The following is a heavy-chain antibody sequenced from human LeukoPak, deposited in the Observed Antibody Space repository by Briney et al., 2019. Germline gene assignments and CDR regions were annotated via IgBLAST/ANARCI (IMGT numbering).Heavy chain of an antibody. D-gene: IGHD5-24*01. CDR1: GGSLISSNW. CDR2: MHHSGTS. Sequence: PSETLSLTCAVSGGSLISSNWWSWVRQFPDKGLEWIGEMHHSGTSNYHPSLKSRVTISVDTSKNQFSLKLSSVTAADTAVYYCARDLGDGYNNHWGQGTLVTVSS. CDR3: ARDLGDGYNNH. V-gene: IGHV4-4*02. J-gene: IGHJ4*02.